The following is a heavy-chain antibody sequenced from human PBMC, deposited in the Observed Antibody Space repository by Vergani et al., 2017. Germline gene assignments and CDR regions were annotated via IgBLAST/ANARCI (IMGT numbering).Heavy chain of an antibody. CDR2: ISSSSSYI. V-gene: IGHV3-21*01. CDR3: AREGCSGTSCYAGWYFDL. D-gene: IGHD2-2*01. J-gene: IGHJ2*01. Sequence: EVQLVESGGGLVKPGGSLRLSCAASGFTFSSYSMNWVRQAPGKGLEWVSSISSSSSYIYYADSVKGRFTISRDNAKNSLYLQMNSLRAEDTAVYYCAREGCSGTSCYAGWYFDLWGRGTLVTVSS. CDR1: GFTFSSYS.